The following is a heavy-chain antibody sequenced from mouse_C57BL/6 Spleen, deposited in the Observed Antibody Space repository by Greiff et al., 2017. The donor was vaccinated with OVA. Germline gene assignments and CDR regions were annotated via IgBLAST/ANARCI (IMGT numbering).Heavy chain of an antibody. J-gene: IGHJ4*01. CDR1: GYTFTSYW. Sequence: QVQLQQPGAELVKPGASVKLSCKASGYTFTSYWMHWVKQRPGQGLEWIGMIHPNSGSTNYNEKFKSKATLTVDKSSSTAYMQLSSLTSEDSAVYYCARSAYYSNYGGAVDYWGQGTSVTVSS. CDR3: ARSAYYSNYGGAVDY. V-gene: IGHV1-64*01. D-gene: IGHD2-5*01. CDR2: IHPNSGST.